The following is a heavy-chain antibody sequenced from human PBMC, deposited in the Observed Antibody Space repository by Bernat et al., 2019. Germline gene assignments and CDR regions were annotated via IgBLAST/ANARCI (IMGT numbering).Heavy chain of an antibody. CDR1: GFTLSSYG. CDR3: AKEDSYYYEGSGYYFDY. J-gene: IGHJ4*02. CDR2: ISYDGSNK. D-gene: IGHD3-22*01. V-gene: IGHV3-30*18. Sequence: QVQLVESGGGVVQPGRSLRLSCAASGFTLSSYGMHWVRQAPGKGLERVAVISYDGSNKYYTDSVKGRFTISRDNSKNTLYLQMNSLRGEDTAVYYCAKEDSYYYEGSGYYFDYWGQGSLVTVSS.